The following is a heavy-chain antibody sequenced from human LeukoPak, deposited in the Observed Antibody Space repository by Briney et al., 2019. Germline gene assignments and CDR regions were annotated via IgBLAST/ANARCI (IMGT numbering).Heavy chain of an antibody. Sequence: SETLSLTCTVPGDSISTYYWSWIRQPPGKGLEWIGYIYYRVTSDYNPSLKSRVTMSVDMSTRQISLKLSSVTAADTAVYYCARAVGGDGSGSLWGPGTLVTVSS. CDR2: IYYRVTS. D-gene: IGHD3-10*01. J-gene: IGHJ4*02. CDR1: GDSISTYY. CDR3: ARAVGGDGSGSL. V-gene: IGHV4-59*01.